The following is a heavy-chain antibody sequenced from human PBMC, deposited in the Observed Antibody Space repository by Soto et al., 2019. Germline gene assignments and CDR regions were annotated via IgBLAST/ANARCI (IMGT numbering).Heavy chain of an antibody. CDR3: AKDYYDSSAYSTYCDY. Sequence: GGSLRLSCASSGFSFSSYGMHLVRQAPGKGLEWVAVMSYDGSNKYYADSVKGRFTISRDNSKNTLYLQMNSLRAEDTAVYYCAKDYYDSSAYSTYCDYWGQGTLVTVSS. D-gene: IGHD3-22*01. V-gene: IGHV3-30*18. CDR1: GFSFSSYG. J-gene: IGHJ4*02. CDR2: MSYDGSNK.